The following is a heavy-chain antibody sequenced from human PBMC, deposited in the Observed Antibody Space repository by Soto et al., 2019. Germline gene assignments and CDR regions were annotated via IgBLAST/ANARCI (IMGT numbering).Heavy chain of an antibody. D-gene: IGHD3-10*01. J-gene: IGHJ4*02. Sequence: GGSLRLSCAASGFTFSDHYMDWDRQAPGKGLEWVGRIRNRPNSYTTQYAASVKGRFAVLRDDSENLVYLQMNDLKTEDTAVYYCVRDSGRGFYFDYWGQGAQVTVPQ. CDR1: GFTFSDHY. CDR3: VRDSGRGFYFDY. CDR2: IRNRPNSYTT. V-gene: IGHV3-72*01.